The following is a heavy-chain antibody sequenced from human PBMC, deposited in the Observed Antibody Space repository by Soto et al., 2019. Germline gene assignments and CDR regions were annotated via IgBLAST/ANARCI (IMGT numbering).Heavy chain of an antibody. CDR1: GSTFSSYA. V-gene: IGHV1-69*06. D-gene: IGHD3-10*01. CDR3: ARVSLVRGVILLSYYYYGMDV. Sequence: QVQLVQSGAAVKKPGSSVKVSCKASGSTFSSYAISWVRQAPGQGREGTGGLIPIFGTANYAQKFQGRVTITADKSTSTAYMELSSLRSEDTAVYYCARVSLVRGVILLSYYYYGMDVWGQGTTVTVSS. CDR2: LIPIFGTA. J-gene: IGHJ6*02.